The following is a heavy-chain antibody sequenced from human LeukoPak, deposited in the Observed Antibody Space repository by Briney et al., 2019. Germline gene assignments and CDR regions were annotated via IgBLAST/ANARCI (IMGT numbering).Heavy chain of an antibody. J-gene: IGHJ4*02. Sequence: GGSLKLSCAASGFTFSSYAMSWVRQAPGKGLEWVSAISGSGGSTYYADSVKGRFTISRDNSKNTLYLQMNSLRAEDTAVYYCAKDTSGWYSGYFDYWGQGTLVTVSS. D-gene: IGHD6-19*01. CDR3: AKDTSGWYSGYFDY. V-gene: IGHV3-23*01. CDR1: GFTFSSYA. CDR2: ISGSGGST.